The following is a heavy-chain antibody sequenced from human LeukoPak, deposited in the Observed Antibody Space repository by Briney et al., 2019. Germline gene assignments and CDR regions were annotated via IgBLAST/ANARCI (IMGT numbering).Heavy chain of an antibody. CDR2: ISSSSSYI. V-gene: IGHV3-21*01. CDR1: GFTFSSYS. D-gene: IGHD4-11*01. Sequence: EGPLRLSCAASGFTFSSYSMNWVRQAPGKGLEGVSYISSSSSYIYYADSVKARFTITRDNAKNSLYLQMNSLRAEDTVVYYCARLQTKGWRRFDYWGQGTLVTVSS. J-gene: IGHJ4*02. CDR3: ARLQTKGWRRFDY.